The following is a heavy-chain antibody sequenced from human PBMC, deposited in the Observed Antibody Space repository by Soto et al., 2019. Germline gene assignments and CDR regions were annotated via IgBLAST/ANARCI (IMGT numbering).Heavy chain of an antibody. Sequence: ASVKVSCKASGYTFTSYYMHWVRQAPGQGLEWMGIINPSGGSTSYAQKFQGRVTMTRDTSTSTVYMELSSLRSEDTAVYYCAGPGGWFGELAYYHYYHLDVWGKGTTVTVSS. D-gene: IGHD3-10*01. V-gene: IGHV1-46*03. CDR2: INPSGGST. CDR3: AGPGGWFGELAYYHYYHLDV. J-gene: IGHJ6*03. CDR1: GYTFTSYY.